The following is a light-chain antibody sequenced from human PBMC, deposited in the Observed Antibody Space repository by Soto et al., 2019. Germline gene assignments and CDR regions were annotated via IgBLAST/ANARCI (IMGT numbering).Light chain of an antibody. CDR2: DVS. Sequence: QSALTQPASVSGSPGQSITISCTGTSSDVGGYNYVSWYQQHPGKAPKLMIYDVSNRPSGVYNRFSGSKSGNTASLTISGLQDEDEADYYCSSYTSSSTYVIFGVGTKLTVL. V-gene: IGLV2-14*01. CDR3: SSYTSSSTYVI. CDR1: SSDVGGYNY. J-gene: IGLJ2*01.